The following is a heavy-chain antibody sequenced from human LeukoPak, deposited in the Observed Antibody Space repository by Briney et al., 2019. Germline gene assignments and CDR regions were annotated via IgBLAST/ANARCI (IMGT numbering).Heavy chain of an antibody. CDR1: GYTFTSYA. Sequence: ASVTVSCKASGYTFTSYAMHWERQAPGQRLEWMGWINAGNGNTKYSQKFQGRVTITRDTSASTAYMELSSLRSEDTAVYYCARDLVVVVPAAMPGDYYYYYGMDVWGQGTTVTVSS. CDR2: INAGNGNT. J-gene: IGHJ6*02. CDR3: ARDLVVVVPAAMPGDYYYYYGMDV. D-gene: IGHD2-2*01. V-gene: IGHV1-3*01.